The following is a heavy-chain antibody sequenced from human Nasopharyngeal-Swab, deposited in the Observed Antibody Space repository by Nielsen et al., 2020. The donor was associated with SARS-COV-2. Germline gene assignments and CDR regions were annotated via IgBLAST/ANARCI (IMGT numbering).Heavy chain of an antibody. D-gene: IGHD2/OR15-2a*01. V-gene: IGHV3-23*01. J-gene: IGHJ4*02. Sequence: GGSLRLSCVASGYSFRTYGMTWVRQAPGKGLEWVPAISGSGDISGSGGSTYYADSVKGRFTISRDNSKNTLSLQMNSLRAEDTAVYYCAKDLRGPYFFWGQGTLVTVSS. CDR1: GYSFRTYG. CDR2: ISGSGDISGSGGST. CDR3: AKDLRGPYFF.